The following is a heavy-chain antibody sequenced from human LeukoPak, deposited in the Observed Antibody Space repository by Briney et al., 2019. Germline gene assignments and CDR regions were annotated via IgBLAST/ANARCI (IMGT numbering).Heavy chain of an antibody. D-gene: IGHD5-12*01. V-gene: IGHV4-59*01. CDR1: GGSFSGYY. CDR2: IYYSGST. CDR3: ARHSGYSGYNYG. Sequence: SETLSLTCAVYGGSFSGYYWSWIRQPPGKGLEWIGYIYYSGSTNYNPSLKSRVTISVDTSKNQFSLKLSSVTAADTAVYYCARHSGYSGYNYGWGQGTLVTVSS. J-gene: IGHJ4*02.